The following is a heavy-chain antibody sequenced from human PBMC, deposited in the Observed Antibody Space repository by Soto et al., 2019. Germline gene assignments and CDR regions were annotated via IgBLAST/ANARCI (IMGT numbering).Heavy chain of an antibody. J-gene: IGHJ4*02. V-gene: IGHV1-18*04. CDR2: INTYDGNT. Sequence: QVQLVQSGAEVKKPGASVKVSCKASGYTFTSYGIAWVRQAPGQGLECMGWINTYDGNTNYAQEFQGRVTMTTDTSTSTAYMELRSLRSDDTAVYYCARVRLTMIVVPFGVLWGQGTLVTVSS. CDR3: ARVRLTMIVVPFGVL. D-gene: IGHD3-22*01. CDR1: GYTFTSYG.